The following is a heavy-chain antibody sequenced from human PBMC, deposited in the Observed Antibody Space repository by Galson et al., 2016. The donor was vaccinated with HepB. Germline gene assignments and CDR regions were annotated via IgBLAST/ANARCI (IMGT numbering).Heavy chain of an antibody. D-gene: IGHD1-14*01. CDR1: GYTFNTYN. J-gene: IGHJ4*02. CDR2: IKPSGGNT. Sequence: SVKVSCKASGYTFNTYNMHWVRQAPGQGLEWMGIIKPSGGNTIYAQQFQDRITMTRDTSTSTVYMTLISLRSEDTAVYYCARELDHSFYFDYWGQGTLLTVSS. CDR3: ARELDHSFYFDY. V-gene: IGHV1-46*02.